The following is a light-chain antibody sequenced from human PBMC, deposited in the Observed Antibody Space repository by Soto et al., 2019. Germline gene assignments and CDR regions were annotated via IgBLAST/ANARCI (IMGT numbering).Light chain of an antibody. CDR2: DAS. CDR3: QQRSNWPT. CDR1: QSVSSY. Sequence: EIVLTQSPATLSLSPGERATLSCRASQSVSSYLAWYQQKPGQAPRLLISDASNRATGIPARFSGSGSETDFTLTISSLEPEDSAVYYCQQRSNWPTFGQGTRLEIK. J-gene: IGKJ5*01. V-gene: IGKV3-11*01.